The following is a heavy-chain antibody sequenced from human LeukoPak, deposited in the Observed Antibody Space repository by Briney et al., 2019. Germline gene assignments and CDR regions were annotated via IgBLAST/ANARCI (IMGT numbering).Heavy chain of an antibody. Sequence: SVKVSCKASGGTFSSYAISWVRQAPGQGLEWMGGIIPIFGTANYAQKFQGRVTITADKSTSTAYMELSSLRSEDTAVYYCARGRGDIVAAYYYYMDVWGKGTTVTVSS. CDR1: GGTFSSYA. CDR3: ARGRGDIVAAYYYYMDV. J-gene: IGHJ6*03. V-gene: IGHV1-69*06. D-gene: IGHD5-12*01. CDR2: IIPIFGTA.